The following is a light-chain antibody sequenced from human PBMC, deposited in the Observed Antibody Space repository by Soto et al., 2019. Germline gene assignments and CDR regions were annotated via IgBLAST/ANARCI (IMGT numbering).Light chain of an antibody. CDR3: PQYDSTVWT. V-gene: IGKV3-20*01. CDR1: QTVDSRY. Sequence: EIVLTQSPGTLSFSPGETATLSCRASQTVDSRYLAWYQQKRGQAPTLLIYATSSRATGVPDRFSGGGSGQDFTLTIRRLEPEDFAVYYCPQYDSTVWTFGQGNKVEIX. CDR2: ATS. J-gene: IGKJ1*01.